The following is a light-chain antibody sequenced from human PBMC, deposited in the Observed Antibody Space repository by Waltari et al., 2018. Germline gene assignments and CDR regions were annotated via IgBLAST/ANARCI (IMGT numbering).Light chain of an antibody. CDR3: QQYYSYPPIT. V-gene: IGKV1-8*01. CDR1: QGISSY. CDR2: AAS. J-gene: IGKJ5*01. Sequence: AIRMTQSPSSLSASTGHRVTITCRARQGISSYLAWYQQKPGKAPKLLIYAASTLQSGVPSRFSGSGSGTDFTLTISCLQSEDFATYYCQQYYSYPPITFGQGTRLEIK.